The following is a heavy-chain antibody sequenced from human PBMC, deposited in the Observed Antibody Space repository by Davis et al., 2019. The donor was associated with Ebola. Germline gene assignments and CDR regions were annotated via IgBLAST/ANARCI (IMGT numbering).Heavy chain of an antibody. D-gene: IGHD4-11*01. CDR1: GFTFSDYY. J-gene: IGHJ6*03. V-gene: IGHV3-11*04. CDR2: ISSGDSTI. CDR3: ARDRSDYSQYYYYMDV. Sequence: GESLKISCAASGFTFSDYYMSWIRQAPGKGLEWVSYISSGDSTIYYADSVKGRFTISRDNARNSLYLQMNSLRAEDTALYYCARDRSDYSQYYYYMDVRGKGTTVTVSS.